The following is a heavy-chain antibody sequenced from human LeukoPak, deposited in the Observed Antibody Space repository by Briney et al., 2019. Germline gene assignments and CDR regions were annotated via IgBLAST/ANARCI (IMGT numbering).Heavy chain of an antibody. Sequence: GGSLRLSCAASGFIFSSFEMNWVRQAPGRGLEWVSYISDSGSIIYYADSVKGRFTISRDNAKNSPYLQMNSLRVEDTAVYYCARDIFAVVHSGYFDHWGQGTLVTVSS. D-gene: IGHD3-3*02. CDR1: GFIFSSFE. CDR3: ARDIFAVVHSGYFDH. J-gene: IGHJ4*02. CDR2: ISDSGSII. V-gene: IGHV3-48*03.